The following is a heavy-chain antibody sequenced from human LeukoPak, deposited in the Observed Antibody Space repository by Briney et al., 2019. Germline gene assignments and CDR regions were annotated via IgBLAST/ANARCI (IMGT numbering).Heavy chain of an antibody. CDR3: AKGGVGPTYYFDY. CDR2: ISGSGGST. Sequence: GGSLRLSCAASGFTFSSYAMSWVRQAPGKGLEWVSAISGSGGSTYYADSVKGRFTISRDNSKNTLYLQMNSLRAEETAVYYCAKGGVGPTYYFDYWGQGTLVTVSS. D-gene: IGHD1-26*01. J-gene: IGHJ4*02. CDR1: GFTFSSYA. V-gene: IGHV3-23*01.